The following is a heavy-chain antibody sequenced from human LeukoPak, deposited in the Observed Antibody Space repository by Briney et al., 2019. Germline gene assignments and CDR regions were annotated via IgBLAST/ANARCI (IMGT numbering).Heavy chain of an antibody. Sequence: PGGSLRLSCSASGFTFNSYSMNWVGPAPGKGLQWVSCISSRSSSIYYAVSVKGRFTISRDNAKNSLYLQMNSLRAEDTAVYYCARASGDIVETATMGSYWGQGTLVTVSS. D-gene: IGHD5-18*01. CDR3: ARASGDIVETATMGSY. J-gene: IGHJ4*02. CDR2: ISSRSSSI. CDR1: GFTFNSYS. V-gene: IGHV3-21*01.